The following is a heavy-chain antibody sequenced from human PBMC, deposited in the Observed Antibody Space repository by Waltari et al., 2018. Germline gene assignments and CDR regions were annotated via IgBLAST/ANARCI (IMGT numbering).Heavy chain of an antibody. J-gene: IGHJ4*02. D-gene: IGHD6-19*01. CDR2: IIPIRGIA. CDR1: GGTFSSYT. Sequence: QVQLVQSGAEVKKPGSSVKVSCKASGGTFSSYTISWVRQAPGQGLEWMGRIIPIRGIANYAQKFQGRVTITADKSTSTAYMELSSLRSEDTAVYYCARDGAAVAGFDYWGQGTLVTVSS. V-gene: IGHV1-69*08. CDR3: ARDGAAVAGFDY.